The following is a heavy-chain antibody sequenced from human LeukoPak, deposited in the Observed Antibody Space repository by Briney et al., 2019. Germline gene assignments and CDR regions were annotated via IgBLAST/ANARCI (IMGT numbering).Heavy chain of an antibody. Sequence: ASVKVSCKASGYTFTSNYIHWVRQAPGQGLEWMGMIYPRDGSTSYAQKFQGRVTVTRDTSTSTVHMELSGLRSDDTAVYYCARVLTTVTTLVDYWGQGTLVTVSS. CDR1: GYTFTSNY. CDR3: ARVLTTVTTLVDY. V-gene: IGHV1-46*01. D-gene: IGHD4-17*01. CDR2: IYPRDGST. J-gene: IGHJ4*02.